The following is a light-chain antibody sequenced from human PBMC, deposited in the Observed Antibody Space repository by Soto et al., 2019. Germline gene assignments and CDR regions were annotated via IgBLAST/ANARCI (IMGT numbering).Light chain of an antibody. Sequence: DIQMTQSPSSLSASVGDRVTITCQASQDISNYLNWYQQKPGKAPKLLIYDASNLETGVPSRFSGCGSGTDFTFTISCLQPEDIATYYCQQYDNLPYTFGQGTKLEIK. J-gene: IGKJ2*01. CDR3: QQYDNLPYT. CDR2: DAS. CDR1: QDISNY. V-gene: IGKV1-33*01.